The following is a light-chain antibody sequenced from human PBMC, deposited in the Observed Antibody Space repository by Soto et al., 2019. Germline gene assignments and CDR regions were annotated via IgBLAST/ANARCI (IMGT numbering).Light chain of an antibody. CDR3: QQSYSTPPYT. V-gene: IGKV1-39*01. CDR1: QYINNY. Sequence: DIQMTQSPSSLSTSVGDRVTITCRASQYINNYLNWYQQKPGKAPKLLIFAAYNLQSGVPSRFSGSGSGTDCTLTISSLQPEDFATYYCQQSYSTPPYTFGQGTKLYMK. CDR2: AAY. J-gene: IGKJ2*01.